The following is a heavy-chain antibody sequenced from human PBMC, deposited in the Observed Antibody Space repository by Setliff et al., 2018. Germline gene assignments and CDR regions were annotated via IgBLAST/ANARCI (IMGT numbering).Heavy chain of an antibody. D-gene: IGHD3-22*01. CDR3: ARHPPPPNYFDIGALDS. V-gene: IGHV1-69*02. Sequence: GASVKVSCKASGGPLNSYSFSWVRQAPGQGLEWMGRIIPVLDITRYSQKFQGRVTITADKSTGIIYMELTSLRSDDTAVYYCARHPPPPNYFDIGALDSWGQGTLGTVSS. J-gene: IGHJ4*02. CDR2: IIPVLDIT. CDR1: GGPLNSYS.